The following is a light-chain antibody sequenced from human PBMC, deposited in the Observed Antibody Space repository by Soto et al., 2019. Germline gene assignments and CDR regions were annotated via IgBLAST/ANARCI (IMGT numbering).Light chain of an antibody. CDR3: MQALQTPFT. Sequence: IVMTQSPLSLSVTPGEPASISCRSNQSLFHSDGHNYLDWYRQKPGQSPQLLIYLGSNRAAGVPDGFGGSGSGTDFTLTISRVETEDVGTYYCMQALQTPFTFGPGTKVDIK. J-gene: IGKJ3*01. CDR2: LGS. V-gene: IGKV2-28*01. CDR1: QSLFHSDGHNY.